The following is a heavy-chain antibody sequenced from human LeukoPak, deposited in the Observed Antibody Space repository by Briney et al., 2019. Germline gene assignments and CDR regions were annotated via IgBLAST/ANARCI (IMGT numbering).Heavy chain of an antibody. J-gene: IGHJ3*02. CDR1: GFTFSSYG. V-gene: IGHV3-30*18. CDR2: ISYDGSNK. D-gene: IGHD2-15*01. Sequence: GGSLRLSCAASGFTFSSYGMHWVRQAPGKGLEWVAVISYDGSNKYYADSVKGRFTISRDNSKNTLYLQMNSLRAEDTAVYYCAKLLAGDAFDIWGQGTMVTVS. CDR3: AKLLAGDAFDI.